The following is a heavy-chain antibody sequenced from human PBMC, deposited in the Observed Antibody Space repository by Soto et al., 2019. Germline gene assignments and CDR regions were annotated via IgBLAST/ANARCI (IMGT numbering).Heavy chain of an antibody. V-gene: IGHV3-30-3*01. Sequence: PGGSLRLSCAASGFTFSSYAMHWVRQAPGKGLEWVAVISYDGSNKYYADSVKGRFTISRDNSKNTLYLQMNSLRAEDTAVCYCARDLLWFGELPNWFDPWGQGTLVTVSS. CDR3: ARDLLWFGELPNWFDP. J-gene: IGHJ5*02. CDR1: GFTFSSYA. CDR2: ISYDGSNK. D-gene: IGHD3-10*01.